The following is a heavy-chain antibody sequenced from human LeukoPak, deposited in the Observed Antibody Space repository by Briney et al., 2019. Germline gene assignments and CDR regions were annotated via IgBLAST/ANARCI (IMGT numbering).Heavy chain of an antibody. CDR3: ATSFDILTGYYTWNYFDY. J-gene: IGHJ4*02. CDR2: IYTSGST. D-gene: IGHD3-9*01. Sequence: TLSLTCTVSGGSISSGSYYWSWIRQPAGKGLEWIGRIYTSGSTNYNPSLKSRVTISVDTSKNQFSLKLSSVTAADTAVYYCATSFDILTGYYTWNYFDYWGQGTLVTVSS. CDR1: GGSISSGSYY. V-gene: IGHV4-61*02.